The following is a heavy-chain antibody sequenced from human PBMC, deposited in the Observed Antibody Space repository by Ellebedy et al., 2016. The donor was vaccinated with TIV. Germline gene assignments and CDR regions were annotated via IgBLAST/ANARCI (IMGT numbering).Heavy chain of an antibody. CDR3: ARGRDSRLAFDI. Sequence: PGGSLRLSCAASGFTFSSYAMSWVRQAPGKGLEWVSAISGSGGSTYYAASVKGRFTISRDNSKNTLYLQMNSLRAEDTAVYYCARGRDSRLAFDIWGQGTMVTVSS. J-gene: IGHJ3*02. V-gene: IGHV3-23*01. CDR1: GFTFSSYA. D-gene: IGHD3-10*01. CDR2: ISGSGGST.